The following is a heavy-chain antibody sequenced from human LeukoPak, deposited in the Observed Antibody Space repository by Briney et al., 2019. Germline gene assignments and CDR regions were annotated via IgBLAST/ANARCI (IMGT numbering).Heavy chain of an antibody. CDR1: GFTFSSYE. D-gene: IGHD4-17*01. J-gene: IGHJ4*02. CDR3: AREWDYADY. CDR2: ISSSGGTI. V-gene: IGHV3-48*03. Sequence: PGGSLRLSCAASGFTFSSYEMNWVRQAPGKGLEWVSYISSSGGTIYYADSVKGRFTISRDNAKNSLYLQMNSLRAEDTAVYYCAREWDYADYWGQGTLVTVSS.